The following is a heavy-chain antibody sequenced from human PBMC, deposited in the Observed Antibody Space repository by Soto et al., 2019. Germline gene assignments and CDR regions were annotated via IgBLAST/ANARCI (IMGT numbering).Heavy chain of an antibody. CDR1: GYSFTNYI. D-gene: IGHD4-4*01. CDR3: PRHRLTTNDDFDI. V-gene: IGHV5-10-1*01. J-gene: IGHJ3*02. Sequence: GESLKISCKGSGYSFTNYIITWVRQMAGKGLEWIGRIDPSDSYTNYSTSFQGHVTISADTSISTAYLQWSSLKASDTAMYYFPRHRLTTNDDFDIWGHGTMVTVS. CDR2: IDPSDSYT.